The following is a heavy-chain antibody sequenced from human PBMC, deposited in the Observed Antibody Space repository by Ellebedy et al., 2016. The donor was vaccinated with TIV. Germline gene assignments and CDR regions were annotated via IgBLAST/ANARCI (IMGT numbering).Heavy chain of an antibody. D-gene: IGHD4-17*01. V-gene: IGHV1-2*04. Sequence: AASVKVSCKASGYTFTDYYIHWVRQAPGQGLEWMGWINPNSGCANFAQKFQGWVTMTRDTSIRTVYMELSRLRSDDTAIYYCARDGAVTTVFDYWGQGTLVTVSS. J-gene: IGHJ4*02. CDR2: INPNSGCA. CDR1: GYTFTDYY. CDR3: ARDGAVTTVFDY.